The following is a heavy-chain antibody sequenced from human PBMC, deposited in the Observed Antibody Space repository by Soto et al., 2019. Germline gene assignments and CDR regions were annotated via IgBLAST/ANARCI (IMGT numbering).Heavy chain of an antibody. CDR3: ASRGRDGYNSDFDY. CDR1: GGSISSSSYY. J-gene: IGHJ4*02. V-gene: IGHV4-39*01. Sequence: SETLSLTCTVSGGSISSSSYYWGWIRQPPGKGLEWIGSIYYSGSTYYNPSLKSRVTISVDTSKNQFSLKLSSVTAADTAVYYCASRGRDGYNSDFDYWGQGTLVTVSS. CDR2: IYYSGST. D-gene: IGHD5-12*01.